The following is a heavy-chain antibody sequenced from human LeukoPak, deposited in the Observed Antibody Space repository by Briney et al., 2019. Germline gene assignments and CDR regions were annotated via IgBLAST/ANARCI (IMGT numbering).Heavy chain of an antibody. J-gene: IGHJ6*02. CDR1: GITFSSCG. V-gene: IGHV3-30*18. CDR2: ISYDGSKK. CDR3: AKRSMSASGWYSMDV. Sequence: GRSLRLSCAASGITFSSCGMHCVRQAPGKGLEWVAVISYDGSKKYYADSVKGRFTISRDNSKNTLYLEMNSLRAEDTAVYYCAKRSMSASGWYSMDVWGQGTTVTVSS. D-gene: IGHD6-19*01.